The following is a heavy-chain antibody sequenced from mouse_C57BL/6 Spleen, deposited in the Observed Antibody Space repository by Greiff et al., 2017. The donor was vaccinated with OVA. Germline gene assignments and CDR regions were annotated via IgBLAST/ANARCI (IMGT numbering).Heavy chain of an antibody. D-gene: IGHD2-4*01. CDR3: ARVFDYDDYYAMDY. CDR2: INYDGSST. V-gene: IGHV5-16*01. Sequence: EVKLVESEGGLVQPGSSMKLSCTASGFTFSDYYMAWVRQVPEKGLEWVANINYDGSSTYYLDSLKSRFIISRDNAKNILYLQMSSLKSEDTATYYCARVFDYDDYYAMDYWGQGTSVTVSS. J-gene: IGHJ4*01. CDR1: GFTFSDYY.